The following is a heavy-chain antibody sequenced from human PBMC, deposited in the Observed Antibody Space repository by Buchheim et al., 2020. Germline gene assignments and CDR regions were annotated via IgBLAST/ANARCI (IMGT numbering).Heavy chain of an antibody. J-gene: IGHJ6*02. V-gene: IGHV3-48*02. CDR1: DFAFSAYA. D-gene: IGHD7-27*01. CDR2: ISSSSNTI. CDR3: ATWAFYHGVDV. Sequence: HLLDSGGGLVQPGGSLRLSCAAFDFAFSAYAMNWVRQAPGKGLEWGSYISSSSNTIYYADSVRGRFTISRDNAKNSLHLQMNSLRDEDTAVYYCATWAFYHGVDVWGQGTT.